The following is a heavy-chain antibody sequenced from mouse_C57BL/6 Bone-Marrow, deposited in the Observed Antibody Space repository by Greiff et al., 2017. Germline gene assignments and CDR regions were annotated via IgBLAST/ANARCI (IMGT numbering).Heavy chain of an antibody. J-gene: IGHJ1*03. CDR3: TYYYGSSGWYFDV. CDR1: GFNIKDDY. Sequence: EVQRVESGAELVRPGASVKLSCTASGFNIKDDYMHWVKQRPEQGLAWIGWIDPENGDTEYASKFQGKATITADTSSNTAYLQLSSLTSEDTAVYYCTYYYGSSGWYFDVWGTGTTVTVSS. V-gene: IGHV14-4*01. CDR2: IDPENGDT. D-gene: IGHD1-1*01.